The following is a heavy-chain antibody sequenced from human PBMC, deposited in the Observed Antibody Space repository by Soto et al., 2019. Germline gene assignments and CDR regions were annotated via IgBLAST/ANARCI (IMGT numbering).Heavy chain of an antibody. Sequence: EVQLVESGGGLVQPGGSLRLSCAASGFTFSSYWMSWVRQAPGKGLEWVANIKQDGSVKYYVDSVKGRFTISRDNAKNSLYLQMNSLRAEDTAVYYCAKESARIVGPPYDFDYRGQGTLVTVSS. V-gene: IGHV3-7*01. CDR1: GFTFSSYW. D-gene: IGHD1-26*01. CDR3: AKESARIVGPPYDFDY. J-gene: IGHJ4*02. CDR2: IKQDGSVK.